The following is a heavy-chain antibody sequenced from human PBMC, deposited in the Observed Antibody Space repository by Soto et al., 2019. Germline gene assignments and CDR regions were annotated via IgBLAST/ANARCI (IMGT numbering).Heavy chain of an antibody. J-gene: IGHJ5*02. V-gene: IGHV3-21*01. Sequence: PGGSLRLSCAPSGFSFSNYTMTWVRQAPGKGLEWVSSIRSSRIYIYHVDSVKGLFTISRDNAKNSLYLQMDSLRAEDTAVYYCARDLVAWGQGP. CDR2: IRSSRIYI. D-gene: IGHD2-15*01. CDR1: GFSFSNYT. CDR3: ARDLVA.